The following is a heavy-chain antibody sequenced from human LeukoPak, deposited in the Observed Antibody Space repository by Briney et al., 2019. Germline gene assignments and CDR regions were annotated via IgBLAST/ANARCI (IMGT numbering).Heavy chain of an antibody. CDR1: GDSISSYY. Sequence: SETLSLTCTVSGDSISSYYWSWIRQPPGKGLEWMGYINYSGNTNYNPSPKSRVTISVDTSKNQFSLRLTSVTAADTAVYYCAREGRQDYVYFDCWGQGALVTVSS. CDR2: INYSGNT. V-gene: IGHV4-59*01. D-gene: IGHD4-17*01. CDR3: AREGRQDYVYFDC. J-gene: IGHJ4*02.